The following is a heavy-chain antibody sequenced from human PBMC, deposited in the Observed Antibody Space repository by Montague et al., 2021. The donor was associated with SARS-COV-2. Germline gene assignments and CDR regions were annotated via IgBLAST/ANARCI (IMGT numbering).Heavy chain of an antibody. CDR1: GFTFNLYG. CDR3: VRGCSSFDCYNARWFDA. D-gene: IGHD2-2*02. Sequence: SLRLSCAASGFTFNLYGVHWVRPAPDRAQVRLPPIFVDRPNLFYADSVKGRFTISRDISKNTLFLQMNSLRVDDTAVYYCVRGCSSFDCYNARWFDAWGQGTLVAVSS. J-gene: IGHJ5*02. CDR2: IFVDRPNL. V-gene: IGHV3-33*08.